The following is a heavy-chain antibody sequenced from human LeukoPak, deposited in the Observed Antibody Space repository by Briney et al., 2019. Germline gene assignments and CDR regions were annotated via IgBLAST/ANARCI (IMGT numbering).Heavy chain of an antibody. CDR1: GGSFSGYY. CDR2: INHSGST. V-gene: IGHV4-34*01. D-gene: IGHD3-16*01. CDR3: ARDVDGLIDY. Sequence: SETLSLTCAVYGGSFSGYYWTWIRQPPGKGLEWIGEINHSGSTNYNPSLKSRVTISVDTSKNQFSLKLTSVTAADTALYPCARDVDGLIDYWGQGTLVTVSS. J-gene: IGHJ4*02.